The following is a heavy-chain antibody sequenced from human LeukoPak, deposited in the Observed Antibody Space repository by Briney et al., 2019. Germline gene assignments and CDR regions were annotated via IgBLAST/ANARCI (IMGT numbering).Heavy chain of an antibody. CDR1: GGSISSYY. CDR2: IFYSGIT. J-gene: IGHJ4*02. Sequence: LVNPSETLSLTCTVSGGSISSYYCSWIRQPPGKGLEWIGYIFYSGITNYNPSLKSRVTISVDTSKNQLSLKLNSVTAADTAVYYCARYIWGSYPTFEDYWGQGSLVTVSS. V-gene: IGHV4-59*01. D-gene: IGHD3-16*02. CDR3: ARYIWGSYPTFEDY.